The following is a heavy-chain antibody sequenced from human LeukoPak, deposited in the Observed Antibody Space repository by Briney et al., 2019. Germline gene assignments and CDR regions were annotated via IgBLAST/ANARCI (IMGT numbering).Heavy chain of an antibody. V-gene: IGHV3-23*01. CDR1: GFTFSSFA. Sequence: GGSLRLSCAASGFTFSSFAMSWVRQAPGKGLEWVSAISGSGGSTYYADSVKDRFTISRDNSKNTLYLQMNSLRAEDTAVYYCAKGGYNYYFHYWGQGTLVTVSS. J-gene: IGHJ4*02. CDR2: ISGSGGST. CDR3: AKGGYNYYFHY. D-gene: IGHD5-24*01.